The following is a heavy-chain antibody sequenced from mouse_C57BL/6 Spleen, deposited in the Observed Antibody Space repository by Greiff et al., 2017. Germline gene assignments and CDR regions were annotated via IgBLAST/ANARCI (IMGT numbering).Heavy chain of an antibody. D-gene: IGHD2-3*01. CDR3: AREGWLLRSFDY. V-gene: IGHV1-82*01. Sequence: QVQLQQSGPELVKPGASVKISCKASGYAFSSSWMNWVKQRPGKGLEWIGRIYPGDGDTNYNGKFKGKATLTADKSSSTAYMQLSSLTSEDSAVYFCAREGWLLRSFDYWGQGTTLTVSS. CDR1: GYAFSSSW. J-gene: IGHJ2*01. CDR2: IYPGDGDT.